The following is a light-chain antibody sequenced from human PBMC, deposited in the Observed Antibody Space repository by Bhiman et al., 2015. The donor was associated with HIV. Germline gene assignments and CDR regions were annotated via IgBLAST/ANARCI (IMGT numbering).Light chain of an antibody. CDR2: QC. J-gene: IGLJ3*02. Sequence: QSVLTQSPSVSGTPGQRVTIFCSGSDSDIGINSVSWYQQLPRNGPQTPHLWQCSCGPSRVPDRFSGSKSGTSASLAISGLQAEDEATYFCASWDDSLNGPLFGGGTKLTVL. V-gene: IGLV1-44*01. CDR1: DSDIGINS. CDR3: ASWDDSLNGPL.